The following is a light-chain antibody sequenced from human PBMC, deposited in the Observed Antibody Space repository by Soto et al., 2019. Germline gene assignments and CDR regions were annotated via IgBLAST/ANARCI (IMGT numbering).Light chain of an antibody. V-gene: IGKV3-15*01. J-gene: IGKJ1*01. CDR1: QSVNSN. Sequence: ETMMTQSPATLSVSPGERSTLSCRAIQSVNSNLAWYQQKLGQAPRVLIYGASTRATGIPARFSGSGSGTEFILTISSLQSEDFAVYYCQHYNTWPWTFGQGTKVDIK. CDR3: QHYNTWPWT. CDR2: GAS.